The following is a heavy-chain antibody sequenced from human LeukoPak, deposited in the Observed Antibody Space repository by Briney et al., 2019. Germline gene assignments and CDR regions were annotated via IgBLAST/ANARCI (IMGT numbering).Heavy chain of an antibody. V-gene: IGHV4-34*01. CDR1: AGSFSTYY. CDR3: ATRDY. J-gene: IGHJ4*02. CDR2: INHSGST. Sequence: SETPSLTCAVYAGSFSTYYWSWIRQPPGKGLEWIGEINHSGSTNYNPSLKSRVAISVDTSKNQFSLKLTSVTAADTAVYYCATRDYWGQGNLVTVSS.